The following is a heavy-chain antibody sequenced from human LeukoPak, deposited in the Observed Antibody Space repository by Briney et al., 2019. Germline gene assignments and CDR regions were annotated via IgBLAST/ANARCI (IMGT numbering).Heavy chain of an antibody. Sequence: ASVKVSCKASGYTFTSYDINWVRQATGQGLEWMGWMNPNSGNTGYAQKFQGRVTMTRNTSISTAYMELSSLRSEDTAVYYCALGGLILTGNWYYFDYWGQGTLVTVSS. CDR2: MNPNSGNT. V-gene: IGHV1-8*01. J-gene: IGHJ4*02. CDR3: ALGGLILTGNWYYFDY. CDR1: GYTFTSYD. D-gene: IGHD3-9*01.